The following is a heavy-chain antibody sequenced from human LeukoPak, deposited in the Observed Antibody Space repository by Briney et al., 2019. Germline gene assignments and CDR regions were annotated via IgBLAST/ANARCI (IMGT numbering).Heavy chain of an antibody. J-gene: IGHJ4*02. CDR1: GGSISSSSYY. D-gene: IGHD3-10*01. CDR2: IYHSGST. Sequence: PSETLSLTCTVSGGSISSSSYYWGWIRQPPGKGLEWIGSIYHSGSTYYNPSLKSRVTISVDTSENQFSLKLSSVTAADTAVYYCARYVVYGSGKYYFDYWGQGTLVTVSS. CDR3: ARYVVYGSGKYYFDY. V-gene: IGHV4-39*01.